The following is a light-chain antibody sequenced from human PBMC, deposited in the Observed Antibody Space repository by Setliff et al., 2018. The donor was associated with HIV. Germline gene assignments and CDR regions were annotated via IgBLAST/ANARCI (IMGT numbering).Light chain of an antibody. Sequence: SLTTACTGTSGDIGRYNYVSWYQQHPGKAPKLMIYDVNNRPSGVSNRFSGSKSGNTASLTISGLQAEDEADYYCSSYTRTTTLVFGTGTRSPS. CDR2: DVN. V-gene: IGLV2-14*03. J-gene: IGLJ1*01. CDR3: SSYTRTTTLV. CDR1: SGDIGRYNY.